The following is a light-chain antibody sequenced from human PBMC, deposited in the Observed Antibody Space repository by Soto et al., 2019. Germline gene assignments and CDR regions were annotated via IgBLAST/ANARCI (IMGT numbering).Light chain of an antibody. CDR3: QQSYSTSRT. V-gene: IGKV1-39*01. CDR2: AAS. CDR1: QSISSY. J-gene: IGKJ1*01. Sequence: DIQMTQSPSSLSASVGDRVTITCRASQSISSYLNWYQQKPGKAPKLLIYAASSLQSGVPSRFSGSGSGTDFTLTISSLQPEDFATYYGQQSYSTSRTFGQGTKVDIK.